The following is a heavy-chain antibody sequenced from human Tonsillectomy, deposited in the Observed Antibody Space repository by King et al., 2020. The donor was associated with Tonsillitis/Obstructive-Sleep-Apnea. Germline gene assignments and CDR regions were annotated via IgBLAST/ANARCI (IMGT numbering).Heavy chain of an antibody. Sequence: QLVPSGAEVKKPGSSVKVSCKASGGTFSSYAISWVRQAPGQGLEWMGGIIPIFGTANYAQKFQGRVTITADESTSTAYMELSSLRSEDTAVYYCAGGYYYVSGSYFYYFDSWGQGTLVTVSS. CDR1: GGTFSSYA. V-gene: IGHV1-69*01. J-gene: IGHJ4*02. D-gene: IGHD3-10*01. CDR3: AGGYYYVSGSYFYYFDS. CDR2: IIPIFGTA.